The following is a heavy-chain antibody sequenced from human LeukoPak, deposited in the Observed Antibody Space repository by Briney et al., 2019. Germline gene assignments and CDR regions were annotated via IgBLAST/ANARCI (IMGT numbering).Heavy chain of an antibody. CDR3: ASTSNTWLGLPYFDS. CDR1: GVSVSDGNYY. V-gene: IGHV4-61*01. J-gene: IGHJ4*02. CDR2: MFYAEST. D-gene: IGHD3-10*01. Sequence: SETLSLTCTVSGVSVSDGNYYGIWMPQPPGKGLEWIGYMFYAESTKYNPSLNSRVTISVDRSKNQVSLNLTSVTAADTAVYYCASTSNTWLGLPYFDSWGQGTLVTVSA.